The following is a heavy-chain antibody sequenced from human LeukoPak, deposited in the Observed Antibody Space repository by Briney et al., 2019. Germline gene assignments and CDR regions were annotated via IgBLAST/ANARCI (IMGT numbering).Heavy chain of an antibody. J-gene: IGHJ4*02. Sequence: GPVKGFCKGSGYTLTSHPIQLGRQGPGQGLEWMGMIYPRDGSTSYAQKFQGRVTVTRDTSTSTVHMELSGLRSEDTAVYYCARDQEGFDYWGQGTLVTVSS. CDR1: GYTLTSHP. V-gene: IGHV1-46*01. CDR2: IYPRDGST. CDR3: ARDQEGFDY.